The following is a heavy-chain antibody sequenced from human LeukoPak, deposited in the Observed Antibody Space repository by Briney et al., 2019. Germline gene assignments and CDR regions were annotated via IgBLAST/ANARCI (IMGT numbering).Heavy chain of an antibody. V-gene: IGHV3-23*01. J-gene: IGHJ4*02. CDR2: ISGSGGST. CDR1: GFTFSSYA. D-gene: IGHD3-22*01. CDR3: AKAPLNYDSSGYYFFDY. Sequence: QPGGSLRLSCAASGFTFSSYAMSWVRQAPGKGLEWVSAISGSGGSTYYADSVKGRFTISRDNSKNTLYLQMNSLRAEDTAVYYCAKAPLNYDSSGYYFFDYWGRGTLVTVSS.